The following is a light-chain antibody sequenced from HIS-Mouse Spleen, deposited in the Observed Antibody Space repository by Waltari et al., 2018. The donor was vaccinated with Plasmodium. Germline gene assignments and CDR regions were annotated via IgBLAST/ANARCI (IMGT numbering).Light chain of an antibody. CDR3: MIWHSSAWV. CDR2: YKSDSDK. CDR1: SGINVGTYR. V-gene: IGLV5-45*03. J-gene: IGLJ3*02. Sequence: QAVLTQPSSLSASPGASASLTCTLRSGINVGTYRIYWYQQKPGSPPQYLLRYKSDSDKQQGSGGPSRFSGSKDASANGGILLISGLQSEDEADYYCMIWHSSAWVFGGGTKLTVL.